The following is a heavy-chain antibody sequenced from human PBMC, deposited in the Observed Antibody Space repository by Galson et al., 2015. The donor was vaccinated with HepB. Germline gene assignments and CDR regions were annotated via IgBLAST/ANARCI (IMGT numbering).Heavy chain of an antibody. Sequence: SLRLSCAASGFTFSTYGVSWVRQAPGQGLEWVSSITGSGGGTYYADSVKGRFTISRDNSKNTLYLQMNSLRTEDTAVYYCARRDSSGSYYFDYWGQGTLVTVSS. D-gene: IGHD6-19*01. CDR3: ARRDSSGSYYFDY. CDR1: GFTFSTYG. J-gene: IGHJ4*02. CDR2: ITGSGGGT. V-gene: IGHV3-23*01.